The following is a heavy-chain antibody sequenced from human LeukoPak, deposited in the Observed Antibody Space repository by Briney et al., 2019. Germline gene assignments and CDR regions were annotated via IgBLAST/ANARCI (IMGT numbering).Heavy chain of an antibody. J-gene: IGHJ6*03. D-gene: IGHD3-10*01. CDR1: GASLSSSDRY. CDR2: IYYSGIT. CDR3: ARHQEGMVRGVLYYMDV. V-gene: IGHV4-39*01. Sequence: SETLSLTCTVSGASLSSSDRYWGWIRQPPGKGLEWIGSIYYSGITYHNPSLKSRVTISVDTSNNQFSLKMSSVTAADTAVYFCARHQEGMVRGVLYYMDVWGKGTTVIISS.